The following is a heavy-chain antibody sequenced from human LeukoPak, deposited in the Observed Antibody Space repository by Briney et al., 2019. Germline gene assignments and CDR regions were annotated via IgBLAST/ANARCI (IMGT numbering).Heavy chain of an antibody. Sequence: SVKVSCKSSGGSFSTYAVNWVRQAPGQGLEWMGRLIPVLGMSHYAPGFQGRVTLTADRSTNTAYMELDRLTSDDTAVYYCAVGTGYSSSWYKNYYYMDVWGKGTTVTVSS. CDR2: LIPVLGMS. D-gene: IGHD6-13*01. J-gene: IGHJ6*03. CDR3: AVGTGYSSSWYKNYYYMDV. V-gene: IGHV1-69*04. CDR1: GGSFSTYA.